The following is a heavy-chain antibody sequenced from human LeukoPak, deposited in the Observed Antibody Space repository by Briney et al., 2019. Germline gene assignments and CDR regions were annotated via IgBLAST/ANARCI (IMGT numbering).Heavy chain of an antibody. Sequence: SETLSLTCTVSGGSISSDYWNWIPQPPGKGLEWIGYIYYSGRTNYNPSLKSRVTISVDTSKNQFSLKLRSVTAADTAMYYCARAYSSRWYYNWFDPWGQGTLVTVSS. CDR1: GGSISSDY. D-gene: IGHD6-13*01. V-gene: IGHV4-59*08. J-gene: IGHJ5*02. CDR2: IYYSGRT. CDR3: ARAYSSRWYYNWFDP.